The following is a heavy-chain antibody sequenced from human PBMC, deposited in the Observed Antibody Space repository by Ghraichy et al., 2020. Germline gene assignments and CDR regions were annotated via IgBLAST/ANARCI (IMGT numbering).Heavy chain of an antibody. CDR2: ISGSGGST. D-gene: IGHD6-19*01. Sequence: GGSLRLSCAASGFTFSSYAMSWVRQAPGKGLEWVSAISGSGGSTYYADSVKGRFTISRDNSKNTLYLHMNSLRAEDTAFYYCAGDPPGGSGFYYFNYWGQGTLVTVSS. CDR3: AGDPPGGSGFYYFNY. J-gene: IGHJ4*02. CDR1: GFTFSSYA. V-gene: IGHV3-23*01.